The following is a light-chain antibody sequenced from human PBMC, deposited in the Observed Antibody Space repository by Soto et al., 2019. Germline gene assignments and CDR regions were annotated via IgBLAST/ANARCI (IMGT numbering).Light chain of an antibody. CDR2: DVS. V-gene: IGLV2-14*01. CDR1: SSDIGGSNS. J-gene: IGLJ3*02. Sequence: QSALTQPASVSGSPGQTIIMSCTGTSSDIGGSNSVSWYQQHTDKAPKLILFDVSHRPSKMPDRFSGTKSGTTASLTISGLQADDEADYYFSSDSTSGTLVVFGGGTKLTVL. CDR3: SSDSTSGTLVV.